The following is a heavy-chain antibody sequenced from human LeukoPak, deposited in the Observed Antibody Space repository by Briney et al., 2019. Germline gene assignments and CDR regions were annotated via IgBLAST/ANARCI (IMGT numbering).Heavy chain of an antibody. Sequence: PSETLSLTCTVSGGSISSSSYYWGWIRQPPGKGLEWIGSIYYSGSTYYNPSLKSRVTISVDTSKNQFSLKLSSVTAADTAVYYCARVFLSGRFDPWGQGTLVTVSS. CDR2: IYYSGST. CDR3: ARVFLSGRFDP. V-gene: IGHV4-39*07. CDR1: GGSISSSSYY. J-gene: IGHJ5*02. D-gene: IGHD2-15*01.